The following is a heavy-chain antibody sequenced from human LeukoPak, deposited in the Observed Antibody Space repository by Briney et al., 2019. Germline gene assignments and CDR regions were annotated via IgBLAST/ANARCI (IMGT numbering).Heavy chain of an antibody. J-gene: IGHJ4*02. CDR1: GFTFGDYA. D-gene: IGHD2-2*02. V-gene: IGHV3-49*04. CDR2: IRSKAYGGAT. CDR3: TTTVVVPAAIRGVIDY. Sequence: GGSLRLSCTASGFTFGDYAMSWVRQAPGKGLEWVGFIRSKAYGGATEYAASVKGRFTISRDDSKSIAYLQMNSLKTEDTAVYYCTTTVVVPAAIRGVIDYWGQGTLVTVSS.